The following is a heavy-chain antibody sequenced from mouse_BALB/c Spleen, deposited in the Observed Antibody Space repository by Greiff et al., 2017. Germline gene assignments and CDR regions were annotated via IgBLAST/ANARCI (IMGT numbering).Heavy chain of an antibody. CDR3: ARNDGNPYAMDY. CDR2: ISSGSSTI. V-gene: IGHV5-17*02. Sequence: EVKLQESGGGLVQPGGSRKLSCAASGFTFSSFGMHWVRQAPEKGLEWVAYISSGSSTIYYADTVKGRFTISRDNPKNTLFLQMTSLRSEDTAMYYCARNDGNPYAMDYWGQGTSVTVSS. D-gene: IGHD2-1*01. J-gene: IGHJ4*01. CDR1: GFTFSSFG.